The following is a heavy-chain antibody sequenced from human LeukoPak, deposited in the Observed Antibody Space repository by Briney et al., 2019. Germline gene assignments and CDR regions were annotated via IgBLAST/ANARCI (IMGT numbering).Heavy chain of an antibody. V-gene: IGHV3-30*02. CDR2: IQDDGATT. D-gene: IGHD3-22*01. CDR1: GWTFSNCP. J-gene: IGHJ4*02. CDR3: ATQSITLVVVISPFDY. Sequence: GGSLRLSCAASGWTFSNCPMHWVRQAPGKGLEWVALIQDDGATTNYVDSVRGRFTISRDNSKSTVYLQMNSLKPDDTAVYYCATQSITLVVVISPFDYWGQGTLVTVSS.